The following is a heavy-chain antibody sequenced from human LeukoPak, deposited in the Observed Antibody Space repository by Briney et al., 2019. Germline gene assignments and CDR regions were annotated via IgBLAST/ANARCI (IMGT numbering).Heavy chain of an antibody. Sequence: ASVKVSCKASGYTFTGYYMHWVRQAPGQGLEWMGWINPNSGGTNYAQKFQGRVTMTRDTSICTAYMELSRLRSDDTAVYYCARDRSGYGRDYFDYWGQGTLVTVSS. CDR1: GYTFTGYY. CDR3: ARDRSGYGRDYFDY. V-gene: IGHV1-2*02. J-gene: IGHJ4*02. D-gene: IGHD5-12*01. CDR2: INPNSGGT.